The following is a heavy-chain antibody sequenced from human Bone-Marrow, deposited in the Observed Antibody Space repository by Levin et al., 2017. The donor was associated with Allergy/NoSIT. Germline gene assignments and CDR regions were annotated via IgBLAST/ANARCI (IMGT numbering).Heavy chain of an antibody. J-gene: IGHJ5*02. V-gene: IGHV4-4*02. Sequence: SETLSLTCGVSDGSISSSNWWTWVRQPPGKGLEWIGEIYHSGSTNYNPSLKSRVTISVEKSKNQFSLKLSSVTAADTAVYYCARRNVLTPGEDWFDPWGQGTLVTVSS. CDR2: IYHSGST. CDR3: ARRNVLTPGEDWFDP. D-gene: IGHD7-27*01. CDR1: DGSISSSNW.